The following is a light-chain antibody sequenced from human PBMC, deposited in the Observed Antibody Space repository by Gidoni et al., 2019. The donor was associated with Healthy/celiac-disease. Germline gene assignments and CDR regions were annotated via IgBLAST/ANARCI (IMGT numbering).Light chain of an antibody. J-gene: IGKJ1*01. CDR3: QQYNNWPPWT. Sequence: EIVMTQSPATLSVSPGERATLSCRASQSVSSNLAWYQQKPGQAPRLLIYVASAWAAGIPARFSGSGSWTEFTLTLSSLQSEDFAVYYCQQYNNWPPWTFGQXTKVEIK. CDR2: VAS. CDR1: QSVSSN. V-gene: IGKV3-15*01.